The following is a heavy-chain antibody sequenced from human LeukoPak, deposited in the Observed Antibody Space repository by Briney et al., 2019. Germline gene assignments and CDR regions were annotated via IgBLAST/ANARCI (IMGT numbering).Heavy chain of an antibody. J-gene: IGHJ4*02. D-gene: IGHD4-17*01. Sequence: GGSLRLSCAASGFTFSSYAMSWFRQAPGKGLEWVSAISGSGGSTYYADSVKGRFTISRDNSKNTLYLQMNSLRAEDTAVYYCAKEALSELNDYGDYGQFDYWGQGTLVTVSS. CDR3: AKEALSELNDYGDYGQFDY. CDR1: GFTFSSYA. CDR2: ISGSGGST. V-gene: IGHV3-23*01.